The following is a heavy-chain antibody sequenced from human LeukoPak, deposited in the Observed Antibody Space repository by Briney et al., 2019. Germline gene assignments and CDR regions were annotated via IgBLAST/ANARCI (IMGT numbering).Heavy chain of an antibody. J-gene: IGHJ4*02. CDR3: AKSDPYGDSLIEI. D-gene: IGHD4-17*01. CDR1: GFTFSGYA. CDR2: ISSTGGTI. V-gene: IGHV3-48*03. Sequence: PPGGSLRLSCAASGFTFSGYAMNWVRQAPGKGLEWLSHISSTGGTIYYADPVKGRLTVSRDNAKNSLYLQMNSLRAEDTAVYYCAKSDPYGDSLIEIWGQGALVTVSS.